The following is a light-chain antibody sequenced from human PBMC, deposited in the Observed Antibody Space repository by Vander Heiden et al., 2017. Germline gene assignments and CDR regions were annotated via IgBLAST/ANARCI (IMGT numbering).Light chain of an antibody. CDR3: QQLNSYPGLT. V-gene: IGKV1-9*01. Sequence: IQLTQSPSFLSASVGDRVTITCRASQGISSYLAWYQQKPGKAPKLLIYAASTLQSGVPSSFSGSGSGTEFTLTISSLQPEDFATYYCQQLNSYPGLTFGGGTKVEIK. CDR2: AAS. J-gene: IGKJ4*01. CDR1: QGISSY.